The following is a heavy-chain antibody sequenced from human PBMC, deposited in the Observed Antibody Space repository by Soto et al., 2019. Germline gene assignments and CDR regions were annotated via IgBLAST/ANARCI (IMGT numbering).Heavy chain of an antibody. CDR2: ISGSGGST. D-gene: IGHD2-21*01. CDR1: GFTFSSYA. J-gene: IGHJ4*02. V-gene: IGHV3-23*01. CDR3: AKDPHCGGDCYSGVDY. Sequence: EVQLLESGGGLVQPGGSLRLSCAASGFTFSSYAMSWVRQAPGKGLEWVSAISGSGGSTYYADSVKGRFTISRDNSENTLYLQMNSLRAEDTAVYYCAKDPHCGGDCYSGVDYWGQGTLVTVSS.